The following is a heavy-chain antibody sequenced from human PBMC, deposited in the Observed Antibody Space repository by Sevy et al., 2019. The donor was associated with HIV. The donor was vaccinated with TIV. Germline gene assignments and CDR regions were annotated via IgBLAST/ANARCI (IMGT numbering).Heavy chain of an antibody. V-gene: IGHV3-33*01. D-gene: IGHD1-26*01. CDR3: TRDTELLGALDI. J-gene: IGHJ3*02. CDR2: IWFDGSNK. CDR1: GFTFSSYG. Sequence: GGSLRLSCAASGFTFSSYGMHWVRQAPGKGLEWVALIWFDGSNKYYADSVKGRFTISRDNSKNTLYLQMNSLRAEDTAVFYCTRDTELLGALDIWGQGTLVTVSS.